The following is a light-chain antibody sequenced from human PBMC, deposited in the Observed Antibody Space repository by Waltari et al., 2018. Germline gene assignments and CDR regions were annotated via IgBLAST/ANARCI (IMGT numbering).Light chain of an antibody. J-gene: IGKJ5*01. CDR2: GAS. V-gene: IGKV1-39*01. CDR1: QSIRTY. CDR3: QQSYSSPPIT. Sequence: DIQMTQSPTSLSASVGDAVTITCRASQSIRTYVSWYQQKPGKAPRVLSYGASILETGVPSRFSGSGSGTDFTLTISGLQPEDVATYYCQQSYSSPPITFGQGTRLEIK.